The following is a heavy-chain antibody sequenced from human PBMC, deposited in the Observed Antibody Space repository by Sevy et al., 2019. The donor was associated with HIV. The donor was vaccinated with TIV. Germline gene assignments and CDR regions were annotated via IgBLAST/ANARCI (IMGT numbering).Heavy chain of an antibody. D-gene: IGHD3-3*01. J-gene: IGHJ6*02. CDR2: ISSSSSYI. CDR1: GFTFSSYS. CDR3: ARDTYYDFWSGPHYYYYGMDV. V-gene: IGHV3-21*01. Sequence: GGSLRLSCAASGFTFSSYSMNSVRQAPGKGLEWVSSISSSSSYIYYADSVKGRFTISRDNAKNSLYLQMNSLRAEDTAVYYCARDTYYDFWSGPHYYYYGMDVWGQGTTVTVSS.